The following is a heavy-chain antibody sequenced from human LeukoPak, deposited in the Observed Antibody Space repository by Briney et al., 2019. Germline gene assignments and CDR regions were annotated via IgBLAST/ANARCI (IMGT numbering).Heavy chain of an antibody. D-gene: IGHD3-16*01. J-gene: IGHJ4*02. CDR2: IKQDGSEK. V-gene: IGHV3-7*01. Sequence: PSETLSLTCTVSGDSISGYYWSWVRQAPGKGLEWVANIKQDGSEKYYVDSVKGRFTISRDNAKNSLYLQMNSLRAEDTAVYYCLAGGNWGQGTLVTVSS. CDR1: GDSISGYY. CDR3: LAGGN.